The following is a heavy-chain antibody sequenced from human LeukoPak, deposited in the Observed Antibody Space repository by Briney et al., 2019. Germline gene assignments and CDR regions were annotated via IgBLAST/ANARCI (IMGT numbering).Heavy chain of an antibody. CDR3: ATDVDYGGHYFDH. CDR2: IKQDGNEK. D-gene: IGHD4-23*01. V-gene: IGHV3-7*01. CDR1: GFTFYTNW. Sequence: GGSLRLSCAASGFTFYTNWMSWVRQAPGKGLEWVANIKQDGNEKYYVDSVTGRFTISRDNAKNSLYLQMNSLRAEDTAVYYCATDVDYGGHYFDHWGQGTLVTVFS. J-gene: IGHJ4*02.